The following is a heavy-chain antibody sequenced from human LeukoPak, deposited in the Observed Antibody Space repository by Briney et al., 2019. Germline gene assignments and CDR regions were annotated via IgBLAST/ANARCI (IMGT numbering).Heavy chain of an antibody. Sequence: SETLSLTCTVSGGSISSYYWSWIRQPPGKGLEWIGCIYYSGSTNYNPSLKSRVTISVDTSKNQFSLKLSSVTAADTAVYYCARSNWNYEQYDYWGQGTLVTVSS. D-gene: IGHD1-7*01. CDR2: IYYSGST. V-gene: IGHV4-59*08. CDR3: ARSNWNYEQYDY. CDR1: GGSISSYY. J-gene: IGHJ4*02.